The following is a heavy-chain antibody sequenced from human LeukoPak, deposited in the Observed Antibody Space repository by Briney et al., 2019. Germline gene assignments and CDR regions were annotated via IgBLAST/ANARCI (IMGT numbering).Heavy chain of an antibody. CDR2: ISGSGGST. CDR1: GFTFSSYA. Sequence: GGSLRLSCAASGFTFSSYAMSWVRQAPGKGLEWVSAISGSGGSTYYADSVKGRFTISRDNSKNTLYLQMNSLRAEDTAVCYCAKDRSLGATRSEYFQHWGQGTLVTVSS. J-gene: IGHJ1*01. D-gene: IGHD1-26*01. CDR3: AKDRSLGATRSEYFQH. V-gene: IGHV3-23*01.